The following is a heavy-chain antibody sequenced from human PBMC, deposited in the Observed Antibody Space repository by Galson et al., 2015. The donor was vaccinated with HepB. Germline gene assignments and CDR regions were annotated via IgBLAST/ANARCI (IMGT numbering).Heavy chain of an antibody. CDR1: GFTFNSYA. CDR3: VTTVRGINY. CDR2: VTSGGDNT. Sequence: SLRLSCAASGFTFNSYAMAWVRQAPGKGLEWVSVVTSGGDNTIYAKSLTGRVFGSREKFRKTLYLQTSSLRADDTAVYYCVTTVRGINYWGQGTLLTVSS. J-gene: IGHJ4*02. D-gene: IGHD3-10*01. V-gene: IGHV3-23*01.